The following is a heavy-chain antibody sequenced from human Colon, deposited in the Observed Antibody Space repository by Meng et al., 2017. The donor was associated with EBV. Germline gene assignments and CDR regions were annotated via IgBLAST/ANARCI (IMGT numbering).Heavy chain of an antibody. CDR1: GGSISRNGYY. Sequence: RQLQESGPGLVKPSETLSSTCTFSGGSISRNGYYWDWVRQPPGKGLEWIGAIYHSGSTSYNPSLQSRVTMFVDTSKNQFSLMLTSVTATDTAVYYCARRRGGSGRDCWGQGTLVTVSS. CDR3: ARRRGGSGRDC. CDR2: IYHSGST. J-gene: IGHJ4*02. V-gene: IGHV4-39*01. D-gene: IGHD3-10*01.